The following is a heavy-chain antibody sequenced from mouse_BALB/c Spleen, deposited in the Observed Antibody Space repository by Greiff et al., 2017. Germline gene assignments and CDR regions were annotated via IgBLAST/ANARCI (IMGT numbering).Heavy chain of an antibody. CDR1: GYAFTNYL. CDR3: ARSIHLLKYFDY. CDR2: INPGSGGT. Sequence: VQLQQSGAELVRPGTSVKVSCKASGYAFTNYLIEWVKQRPGQGLEWIGVINPGSGGTNYNEKFKGKATLTADKSSSIAYMQLSSLTSDDSAVYFCARSIHLLKYFDYWGQGTTLTVSS. D-gene: IGHD1-3*01. J-gene: IGHJ2*01. V-gene: IGHV1-54*03.